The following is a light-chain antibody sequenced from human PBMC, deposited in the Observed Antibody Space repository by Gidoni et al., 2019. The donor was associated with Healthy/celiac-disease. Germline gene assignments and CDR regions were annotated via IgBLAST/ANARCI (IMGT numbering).Light chain of an antibody. J-gene: IGKJ2*01. CDR1: QSLLHNNGYNY. Sequence: DIVMTQSLLSLPVTPGAPASISCRSSQSLLHNNGYNYLDWYLQKPGQSPQLLIYLGSNRASGVPDRFSGSGSGTDFTLKISRVEAEDVGVYYCMQALQTPYTFGQGTKLEIK. CDR2: LGS. V-gene: IGKV2-28*01. CDR3: MQALQTPYT.